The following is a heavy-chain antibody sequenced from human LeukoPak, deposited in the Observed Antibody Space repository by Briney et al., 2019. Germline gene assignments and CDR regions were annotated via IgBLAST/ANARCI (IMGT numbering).Heavy chain of an antibody. D-gene: IGHD3-3*01. J-gene: IGHJ4*02. V-gene: IGHV3-30-3*01. CDR1: GFTFSSYA. Sequence: GRSLRLSCAASGFTFSSYAMHWVRQAPGKGLEWVAVISYDGSNKYYADSVKGRFTISRDNSKNTLYLQMNSLRAEDTAVYYCARDSERPHYDFWSGYYWGQGTLVTVSS. CDR3: ARDSERPHYDFWSGYY. CDR2: ISYDGSNK.